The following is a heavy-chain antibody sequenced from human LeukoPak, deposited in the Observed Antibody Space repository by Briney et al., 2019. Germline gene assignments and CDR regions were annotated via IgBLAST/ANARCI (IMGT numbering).Heavy chain of an antibody. CDR2: INHSGST. CDR3: AREGYSGSYALQYYYYMDV. Sequence: SETLSLTCAVYGGSFSGYYWSWIRQPPGKGLEWIGEINHSGSTNYNPSLKSRVTISVDTSKNQFSLKLSSVTAADTAVYYCAREGYSGSYALQYYYYMDVWGKGTTVTVSS. V-gene: IGHV4-34*01. J-gene: IGHJ6*03. CDR1: GGSFSGYY. D-gene: IGHD1-26*01.